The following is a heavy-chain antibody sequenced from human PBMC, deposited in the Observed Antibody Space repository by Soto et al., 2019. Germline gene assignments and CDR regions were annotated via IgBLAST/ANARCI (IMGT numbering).Heavy chain of an antibody. CDR2: INHSGST. CDR1: GGSFSGYY. V-gene: IGHV4-34*01. CDR3: ARDYYDRKGYYYGMDV. D-gene: IGHD3-22*01. Sequence: KTSETLSLTCAVYGGSFSGYYWSWIRQPPGKGLEWIGEINHSGSTNYNPSLESRVTISVDTSKNQFSLKLSSVTAADTAVYYCARDYYDRKGYYYGMDVWGQGTTVTV. J-gene: IGHJ6*02.